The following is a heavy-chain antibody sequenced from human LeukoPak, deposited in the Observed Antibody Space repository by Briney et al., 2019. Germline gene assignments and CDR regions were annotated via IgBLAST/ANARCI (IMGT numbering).Heavy chain of an antibody. D-gene: IGHD3-22*01. Sequence: GXXLRLSCAAYGFNYSSYEMNWVGEAPGKGLEWVSYISSSGSKIYYADSVKGRFTISRDNAKNSLYLQMNSLRAEDTAVYYCAKVRTSSGYCFDYWGQGTLVTVSS. V-gene: IGHV3-48*03. CDR2: ISSSGSKI. J-gene: IGHJ4*02. CDR3: AKVRTSSGYCFDY. CDR1: GFNYSSYE.